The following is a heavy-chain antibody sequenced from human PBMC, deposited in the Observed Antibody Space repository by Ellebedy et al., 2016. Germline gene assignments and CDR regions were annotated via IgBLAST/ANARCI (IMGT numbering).Heavy chain of an antibody. Sequence: GGSLRLXXAASGFTFDDYAMHWVRQAPGKGLEWVSGISWNSGSIGYADSVKGRFTISRDNAKNSLYLQMNSLRAEDTALYYCAKDIQTTVALGWFDPWGQGTLVTVSS. CDR3: AKDIQTTVALGWFDP. V-gene: IGHV3-9*01. J-gene: IGHJ5*02. D-gene: IGHD4-23*01. CDR2: ISWNSGSI. CDR1: GFTFDDYA.